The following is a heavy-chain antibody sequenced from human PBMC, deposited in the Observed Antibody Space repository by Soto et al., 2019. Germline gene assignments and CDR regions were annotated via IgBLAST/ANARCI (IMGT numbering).Heavy chain of an antibody. Sequence: SSETLSLTCTVSGGSISSGDYYWSWIRQPPGKGLEWIGYIHYRGSTHYNPSLKSRVTMSTDTSKNEFSLKLSSVTAADTAVYYCARSPMVRGITWFDPWGQGTLVTVSS. D-gene: IGHD3-10*01. V-gene: IGHV4-30-4*01. CDR1: GGSISSGDYY. CDR2: IHYRGST. CDR3: ARSPMVRGITWFDP. J-gene: IGHJ5*02.